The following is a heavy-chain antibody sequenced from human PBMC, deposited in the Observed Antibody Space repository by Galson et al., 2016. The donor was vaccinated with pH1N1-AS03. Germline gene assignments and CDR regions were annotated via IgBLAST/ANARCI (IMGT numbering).Heavy chain of an antibody. CDR1: GLIFANYW. CDR3: ASSRIAAHTYYYHGIDV. V-gene: IGHV5-51*01. D-gene: IGHD6-6*01. J-gene: IGHJ6*02. Sequence: QSGAEVKKPGESLKISCKGSGLIFANYWIGWVRQTPGKGLEWMGLIYPGDSDTRYRPSFQGQVTISADKSLSTAYLQWSSLKASDTAMYYCASSRIAAHTYYYHGIDVWGQGTTVTVSS. CDR2: IYPGDSDT.